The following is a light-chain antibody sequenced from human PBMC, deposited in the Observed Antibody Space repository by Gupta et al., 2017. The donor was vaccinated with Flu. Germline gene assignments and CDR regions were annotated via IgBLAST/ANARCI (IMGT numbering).Light chain of an antibody. Sequence: PSSLSPYVGDRVTITCRARQGIRTDLGWCQQKPGKAPKRLIEVASTVRSGVPSRFSGSGSGTEFTLTIRSPQPEDFATYSCRHSNSFPRTFGQGIKVENK. CDR2: VAS. CDR1: QGIRTD. J-gene: IGKJ1*01. V-gene: IGKV1-17*01. CDR3: RHSNSFPRT.